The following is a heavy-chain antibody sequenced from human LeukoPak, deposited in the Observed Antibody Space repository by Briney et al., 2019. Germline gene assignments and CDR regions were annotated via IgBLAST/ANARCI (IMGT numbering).Heavy chain of an antibody. CDR3: ARGGGLDV. CDR2: ISRHDDYI. Sequence: GGSLRLSCVASGFNFDLYAMSWVRQAPGKGLEWLSAISRHDDYIYYAASVRGRFTISRDNARNSLFLQMNSLRVDDTAVYFCARGGGLDVWGQGATVTVSS. D-gene: IGHD3-16*01. CDR1: GFNFDLYA. V-gene: IGHV3-21*01. J-gene: IGHJ6*02.